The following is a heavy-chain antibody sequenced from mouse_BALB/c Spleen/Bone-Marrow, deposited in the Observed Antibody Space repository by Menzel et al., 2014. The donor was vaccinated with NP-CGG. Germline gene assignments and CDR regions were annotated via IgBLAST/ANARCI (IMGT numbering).Heavy chain of an antibody. V-gene: IGHV2-9*02. Sequence: VQGVESVPGLVAPSQSLSITWTVSGFSLTSYSVHWVRQLPGNGLEWLGVIWAGGSTNYNSARMSRLSISKDNSKSQVVLKMSSLQTDDTAMFYCARDDDSYAMDYWGQGTTVTVSS. CDR3: ARDDDSYAMDY. CDR2: IWAGGST. D-gene: IGHD2-3*01. J-gene: IGHJ4*01. CDR1: GFSLTSYS.